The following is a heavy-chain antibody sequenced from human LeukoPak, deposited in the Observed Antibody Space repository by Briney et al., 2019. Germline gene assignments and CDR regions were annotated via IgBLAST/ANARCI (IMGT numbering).Heavy chain of an antibody. CDR3: AIEIQPPHWSALWPEGY. Sequence: SETLSLTCAVYGGSFSGYYWSWIRQPPGKGLEWIGEINHSGSTNYNPSLKSRVTISVDTSKNQFSLKLSSVTAADTAVYYCAIEIQPPHWSALWPEGYWGQGTLVTISS. CDR2: INHSGST. V-gene: IGHV4-34*01. J-gene: IGHJ4*02. D-gene: IGHD5-18*01. CDR1: GGSFSGYY.